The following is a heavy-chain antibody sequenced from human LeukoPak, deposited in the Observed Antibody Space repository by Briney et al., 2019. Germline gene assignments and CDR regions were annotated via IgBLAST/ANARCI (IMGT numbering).Heavy chain of an antibody. CDR1: GFTFSSYW. V-gene: IGHV3-7*01. CDR2: IKDDGSEK. D-gene: IGHD3-22*01. Sequence: GGSLRLSCAASGFTFSSYWMSWVRQAPGKGLEWVANIKDDGSEKYYVDSVKGRFTISRDNAKNSLYLQMNSLRAEDTAVYYCARDQYYYDSSWDYWGQGTLVTVSS. J-gene: IGHJ4*02. CDR3: ARDQYYYDSSWDY.